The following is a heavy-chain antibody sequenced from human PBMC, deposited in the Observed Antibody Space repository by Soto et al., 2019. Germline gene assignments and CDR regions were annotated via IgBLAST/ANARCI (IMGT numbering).Heavy chain of an antibody. Sequence: GESLKISCKGPGYTFPSHWIGRVRRMPGKGLEWMGIIYPGDSDTRYSPPFQGQVIISADKAITTAYLQSSSLKASDTAMYYGVGVGLVGAASVSNAWVDPWGQGTLVTVSS. CDR1: GYTFPSHW. CDR3: VGVGLVGAASVSNAWVDP. CDR2: IYPGDSDT. V-gene: IGHV5-51*01. J-gene: IGHJ5*02. D-gene: IGHD2-15*01.